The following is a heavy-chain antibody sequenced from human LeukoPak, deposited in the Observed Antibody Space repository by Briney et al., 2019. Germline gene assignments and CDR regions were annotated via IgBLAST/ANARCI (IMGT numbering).Heavy chain of an antibody. CDR2: ISSSVSTI. Sequence: GGSLRLSCAASGFTFSSYEMNWVRQAPGKGLEWVSYISSSVSTIYYADSVKGRFTISRDNAKNSLYLQMNSLRAEDTAVYYCARGLGGGYFDYWGQGTLVTVSS. V-gene: IGHV3-48*03. D-gene: IGHD3-16*01. CDR1: GFTFSSYE. J-gene: IGHJ4*02. CDR3: ARGLGGGYFDY.